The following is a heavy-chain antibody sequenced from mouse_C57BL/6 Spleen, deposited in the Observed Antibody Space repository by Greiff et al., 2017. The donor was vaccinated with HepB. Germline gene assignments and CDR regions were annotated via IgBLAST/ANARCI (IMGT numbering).Heavy chain of an antibody. D-gene: IGHD2-5*01. V-gene: IGHV1-15*01. CDR3: TRLAYYSNYGAMDY. CDR1: GYTFTDYE. CDR2: IDPETGGT. J-gene: IGHJ4*01. Sequence: QVQLKQSGAELVRPGASVTLSCKASGYTFTDYEMHWVKQTPVHGLEWIGAIDPETGGTAYNQKFKGKAILTADKSSSTAYMELRSLTSEDSAVYYCTRLAYYSNYGAMDYWGQGTSVTVSS.